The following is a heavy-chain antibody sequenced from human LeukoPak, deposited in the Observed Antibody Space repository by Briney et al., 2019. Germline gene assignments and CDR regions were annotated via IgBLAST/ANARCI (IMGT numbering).Heavy chain of an antibody. V-gene: IGHV3-23*01. D-gene: IGHD3-3*01. CDR1: GFTFSSYA. CDR3: AQLYYDFWSGYPN. J-gene: IGHJ4*02. Sequence: GGSLRLSCAASGFTFSSYAMSWVRQAPGKGLEWVSAISGSGDRTNYADSVKGRFTISRDNSKNTLYLQMNGLGAEDTAVCYCAQLYYDFWSGYPNWGQGTLVTVSS. CDR2: ISGSGDRT.